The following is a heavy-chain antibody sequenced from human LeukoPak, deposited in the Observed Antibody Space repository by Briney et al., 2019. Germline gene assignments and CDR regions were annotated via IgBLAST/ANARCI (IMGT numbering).Heavy chain of an antibody. V-gene: IGHV3-23*01. J-gene: IGHJ4*02. CDR2: ISGSGSTT. CDR3: AKELAYSYAKFDY. CDR1: GFTFSSYA. Sequence: GGSLRLSCAASGFTFSSYAMSWVRQAPGKGLEWVSCISGSGSTTYYTDSVKGRFTVSRDNSKNTLYLQMDSLRVEDTAIYYCAKELAYSYAKFDYWGQGTLVTVSS. D-gene: IGHD5-18*01.